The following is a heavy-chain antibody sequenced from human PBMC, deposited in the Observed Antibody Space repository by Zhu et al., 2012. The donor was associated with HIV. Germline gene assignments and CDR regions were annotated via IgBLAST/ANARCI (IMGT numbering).Heavy chain of an antibody. Sequence: EVQLLESGGGLVQPGGSLRLSCAASGFTFSSYAMSWVRQAPGKGLEWVSIISSGSDTYYADSVKGRFTISRDNSKNTLYLQMNRLRAGDTAVYYCAKDDRLRGYSYGFDYWGQGTLVTVSS. D-gene: IGHD5-18*01. CDR3: AKDDRLRGYSYGFDY. V-gene: IGHV3-23*01. J-gene: IGHJ4*02. CDR1: GFTFSSYA. CDR2: IISSGSDT.